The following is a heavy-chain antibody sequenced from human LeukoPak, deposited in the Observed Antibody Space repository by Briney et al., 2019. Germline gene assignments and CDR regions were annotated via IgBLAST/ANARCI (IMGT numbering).Heavy chain of an antibody. CDR1: GDGVSNTNAA. V-gene: IGHV6-1*01. J-gene: IGHJ3*01. Sequence: SQTLSLTCAISGDGVSNTNAAWNWLRRSPSRGLEWLGRTYYRSRWHYDYAPSLQSRIVINPDTSRNQFSLQLNSMTPDDAAVYYCARVEVPVGHDVFRFWGQGIVVTVSS. CDR3: ARVEVPVGHDVFRF. D-gene: IGHD1-1*01. CDR2: TYYRSRWHY.